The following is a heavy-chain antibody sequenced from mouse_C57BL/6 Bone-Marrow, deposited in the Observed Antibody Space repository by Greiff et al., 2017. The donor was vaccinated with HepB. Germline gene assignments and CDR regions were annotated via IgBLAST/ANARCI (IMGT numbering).Heavy chain of an antibody. J-gene: IGHJ2*01. CDR2: ILPGSGST. V-gene: IGHV1-9*01. D-gene: IGHD1-1*01. Sequence: VKLQESGAELMKPGASVKLSCKATGYTFTGYWIEWVKQRPGHGLEWIGEILPGSGSTNYNEKFKGKATFTADTSSNTAYMQLSSLTTEDSAIYYCARRRDYYGSSLYYFDYWGQGTTLTVSS. CDR1: GYTFTGYW. CDR3: ARRRDYYGSSLYYFDY.